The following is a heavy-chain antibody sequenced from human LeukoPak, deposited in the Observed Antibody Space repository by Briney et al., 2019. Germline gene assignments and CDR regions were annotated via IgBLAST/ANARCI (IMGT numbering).Heavy chain of an antibody. Sequence: SETLSLTCTVSGGSLNTPNYYWGWIRQTPGKGLEWIGNIFYSGGTYYSPSLTSRVTISLDTSRNQFSLRLNSVTAADTAVYYCARQYCSGGNCYPFDAFDVWGQGTMVTVSS. J-gene: IGHJ3*01. CDR3: ARQYCSGGNCYPFDAFDV. V-gene: IGHV4-39*01. CDR1: GGSLNTPNYY. D-gene: IGHD2-15*01. CDR2: IFYSGGT.